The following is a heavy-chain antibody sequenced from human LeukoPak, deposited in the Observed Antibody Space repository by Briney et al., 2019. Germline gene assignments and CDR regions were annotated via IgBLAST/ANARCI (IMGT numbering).Heavy chain of an antibody. D-gene: IGHD3-22*01. Sequence: EGSLRLSCVVSGFTFSSYGLHWVRQAPGKGLEWVAFVRFDGNKNSYADSVRGRFIISRDTSKNTLHLAMNSLRTEDTAVYYCAKEFSPFDSSGYYGFFQHWGQGTLVTVSS. V-gene: IGHV3-30*02. CDR3: AKEFSPFDSSGYYGFFQH. CDR2: VRFDGNKN. CDR1: GFTFSSYG. J-gene: IGHJ1*01.